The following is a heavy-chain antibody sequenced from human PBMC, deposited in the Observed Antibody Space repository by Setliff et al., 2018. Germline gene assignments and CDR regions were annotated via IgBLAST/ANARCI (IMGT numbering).Heavy chain of an antibody. CDR3: AKDTVNDGIWDFDS. J-gene: IGHJ4*02. CDR1: GFTLKDYS. D-gene: IGHD4-17*01. Sequence: GESLKISCAASGFTLKDYSMVWVRQVPGKGLEWVAGVIQGGSGLYADSVRGRSTISRDNSKNSIFLQMDNLRVEDTATYYCAKDTVNDGIWDFDSWGQGIVVTVSS. V-gene: IGHV3-23*01. CDR2: VIQGGSG.